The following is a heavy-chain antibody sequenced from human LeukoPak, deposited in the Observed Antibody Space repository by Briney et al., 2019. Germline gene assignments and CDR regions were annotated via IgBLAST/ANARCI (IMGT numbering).Heavy chain of an antibody. CDR3: ASLSDYYDSSGSEAKAA. CDR2: LFYSGST. Sequence: SETLSLTCTVSGGSISSGGYYWGWIRQPPGKGLEWIGSLFYSGSTYYNPSLKSRVTISVDTTKNHFSLRLSSVTAADTAVYYCASLSDYYDSSGSEAKAAWGQGTLVTVSS. D-gene: IGHD3-22*01. J-gene: IGHJ5*02. CDR1: GGSISSGGYY. V-gene: IGHV4-39*02.